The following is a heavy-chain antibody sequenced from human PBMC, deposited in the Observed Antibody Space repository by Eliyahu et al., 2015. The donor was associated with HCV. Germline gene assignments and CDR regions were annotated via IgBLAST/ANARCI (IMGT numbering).Heavy chain of an antibody. CDR1: GFTFTTYG. V-gene: IGHV3-23*01. J-gene: IGHJ4*02. D-gene: IGHD7-27*01. CDR2: IRGSGGRT. Sequence: EVQLLESGGGLVQRGGSLRLSCAASGFTFTTYGMNWVRQAPGKGLEWVSAIRGSGGRTYYADSLKGRFTISRDNSKKTLYLYMNSLRAEDTAVYYCAKDRNWGGGLDYWGQGTLVTVSS. CDR3: AKDRNWGGGLDY.